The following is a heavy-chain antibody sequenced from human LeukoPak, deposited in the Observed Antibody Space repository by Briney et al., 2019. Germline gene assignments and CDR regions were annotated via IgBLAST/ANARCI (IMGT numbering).Heavy chain of an antibody. CDR1: GGSISSSSYY. J-gene: IGHJ4*02. D-gene: IGHD6-19*01. CDR3: ARAHGSSGWYGFVNSYFDY. Sequence: PSETLSLTCTVSGGSISSSSYYWGWIRQPPGKGLEWIGSIYYSGSTYYNPSLKSRVTISVDTSKKQFSLNLSSVTAADTAVYYCARAHGSSGWYGFVNSYFDYWGQGTLVTVSS. CDR2: IYYSGST. V-gene: IGHV4-39*07.